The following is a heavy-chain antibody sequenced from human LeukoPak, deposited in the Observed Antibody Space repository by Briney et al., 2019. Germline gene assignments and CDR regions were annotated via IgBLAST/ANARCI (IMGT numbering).Heavy chain of an antibody. Sequence: GASVKVSCKASGCTFSSYAISWVRQAPGQGLEWMGWIIPIFSSANYAQKFQGRVTITADESTSTAYMELRSLRSDDTAVYYCARALDLELHSYFDSGGQGTLVTVSS. D-gene: IGHD1-26*01. CDR2: IIPIFSSA. J-gene: IGHJ4*02. V-gene: IGHV1-69*13. CDR3: ARALDLELHSYFDS. CDR1: GCTFSSYA.